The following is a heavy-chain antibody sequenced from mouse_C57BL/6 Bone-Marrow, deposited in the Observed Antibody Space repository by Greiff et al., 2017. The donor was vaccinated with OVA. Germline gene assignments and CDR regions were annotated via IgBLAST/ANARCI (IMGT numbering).Heavy chain of an antibody. J-gene: IGHJ3*01. CDR1: GYTFTDYY. Sequence: QVQLKESGAELVKPGASVKISCKASGYTFTDYYIHWVKQRPGQGLEWIGKIGPGSGSTYYNQKFKGKATMTAVKSSSTAYMQLSSLTSEDSAAYVCARCDGYQFAYWGQGTLVTVSA. D-gene: IGHD2-3*01. CDR2: IGPGSGST. V-gene: IGHV1-77*01. CDR3: ARCDGYQFAY.